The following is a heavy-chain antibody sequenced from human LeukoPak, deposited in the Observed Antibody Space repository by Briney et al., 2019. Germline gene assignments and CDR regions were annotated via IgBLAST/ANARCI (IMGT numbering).Heavy chain of an antibody. CDR1: GFTFSSYG. Sequence: GGSLGLSCAASGFTFSSYGMHWVRQAPGKGLEWVAVIWYDGSNKYYADSVKGRFTISRDNSKNTLYLQMNSLRAEDTAVYYCARDFGQLLQVFDYWGQGTLVTVSS. CDR3: ARDFGQLLQVFDY. J-gene: IGHJ4*02. V-gene: IGHV3-33*01. CDR2: IWYDGSNK. D-gene: IGHD2-15*01.